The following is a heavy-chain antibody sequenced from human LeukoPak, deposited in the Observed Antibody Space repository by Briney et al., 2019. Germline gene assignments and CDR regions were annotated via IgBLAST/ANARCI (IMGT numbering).Heavy chain of an antibody. CDR3: AKGLYYYDSSGYYDY. D-gene: IGHD3-22*01. J-gene: IGHJ4*02. CDR2: ISGSGGST. V-gene: IGHV3-23*01. Sequence: GGSLRLSCVASGFTFSSYAMRWVRQAPGKGLEWVSGISGSGGSTYYADSVKGRFTISRDNSKNTLYLQMNSLRAEDTAVYYCAKGLYYYDSSGYYDYWGQGTLVTVSS. CDR1: GFTFSSYA.